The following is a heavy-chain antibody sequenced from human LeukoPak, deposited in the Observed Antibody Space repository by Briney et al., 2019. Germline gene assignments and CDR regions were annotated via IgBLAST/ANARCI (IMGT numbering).Heavy chain of an antibody. Sequence: PGGSLRLSCAASGFTFDDYAMHWVRQAPGKGLEWVSSISWNSGSIGYADSVKGRFTISRDNAKNSLYLQMNSLRAEDTALYYCAKGTRGELPYYFDYWGQGTLVTVSS. CDR1: GFTFDDYA. J-gene: IGHJ4*02. CDR2: ISWNSGSI. D-gene: IGHD1-26*01. CDR3: AKGTRGELPYYFDY. V-gene: IGHV3-9*01.